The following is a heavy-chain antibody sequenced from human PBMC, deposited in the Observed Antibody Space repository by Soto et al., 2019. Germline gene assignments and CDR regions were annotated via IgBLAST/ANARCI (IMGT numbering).Heavy chain of an antibody. CDR3: WLPEYYYYGMDV. V-gene: IGHV1-69*01. CDR1: GGTFSSYA. D-gene: IGHD5-12*01. Sequence: QVQLVQSGAEVKKPGTSVKVSCKASGGTFSSYAISWVRQAPGQGLEWMGGIIPIFGTANYAQKFQGRVTITADESTSTAYMELSSLRSEDTAVYYCWLPEYYYYGMDVWGQGTTVTVSS. J-gene: IGHJ6*02. CDR2: IIPIFGTA.